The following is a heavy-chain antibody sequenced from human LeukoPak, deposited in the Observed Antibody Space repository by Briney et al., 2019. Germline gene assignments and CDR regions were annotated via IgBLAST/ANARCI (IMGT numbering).Heavy chain of an antibody. CDR1: GYTFTGYY. CDR3: ARDVSLSSWYVSFLN. J-gene: IGHJ4*02. CDR2: INPNSGGT. Sequence: ASVTVSCKASGYTFTGYYMHWVRQAPGQGLEWMGWINPNSGGTNYAQKFQGRVTMTRDTSISTAYMELSRLRSDDTAVYYCARDVSLSSWYVSFLNWGQGTLVTVSS. V-gene: IGHV1-2*02. D-gene: IGHD6-13*01.